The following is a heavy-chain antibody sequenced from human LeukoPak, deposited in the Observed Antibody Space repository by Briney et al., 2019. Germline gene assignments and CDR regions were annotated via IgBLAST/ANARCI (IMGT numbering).Heavy chain of an antibody. CDR1: GFTFSSYG. D-gene: IGHD3-22*01. V-gene: IGHV3-30*18. J-gene: IGHJ4*02. Sequence: PGRSLRLSCAASGFTFSSYGMHWVRQAPGKGLEWVAVISYDGSNKHYADSVKGRFTISRDNSKNTLYLQMNSLRAEDTAVYYCAKDSPPIHYYDSSGWGNYFDYWGQGTLVTVSS. CDR2: ISYDGSNK. CDR3: AKDSPPIHYYDSSGWGNYFDY.